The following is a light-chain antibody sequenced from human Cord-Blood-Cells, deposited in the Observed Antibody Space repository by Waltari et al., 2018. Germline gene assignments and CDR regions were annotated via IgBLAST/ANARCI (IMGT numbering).Light chain of an antibody. CDR1: SSDVGGYNY. Sequence: QSALTQPASVSGSPGQSITISCTGTSSDVGGYNYVSWYQQHPGKAPKLMIYDVSKRPSGVSNRFSGSKSGNTASLTISGLQAEDEGDYYCSSYTSSSTWVFGGGTKLTVL. CDR3: SSYTSSSTWV. CDR2: DVS. V-gene: IGLV2-14*01. J-gene: IGLJ3*02.